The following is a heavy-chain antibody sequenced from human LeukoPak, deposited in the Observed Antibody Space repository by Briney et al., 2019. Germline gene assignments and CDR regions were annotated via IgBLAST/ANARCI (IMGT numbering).Heavy chain of an antibody. CDR2: ISSSSSYI. J-gene: IGHJ6*02. CDR3: ARSTVAARPGGYYYYYGMDV. D-gene: IGHD6-6*01. V-gene: IGHV3-21*01. CDR1: GFTFSSYS. Sequence: GGSLRLSCAASGFTFSSYSMNWVRQAPGKGLEWVSSISSSSSYIYYADSVKGRFTISGDNAKNSLYLQMNSLRAEDTAVYYCARSTVAARPGGYYYYYGMDVWGQGTTVTVSS.